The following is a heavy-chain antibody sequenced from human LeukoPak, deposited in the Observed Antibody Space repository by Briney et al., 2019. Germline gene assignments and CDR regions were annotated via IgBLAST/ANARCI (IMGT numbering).Heavy chain of an antibody. CDR1: GFTFSSYA. D-gene: IGHD2-15*01. CDR3: ARWGYCSGGNCYIDY. V-gene: IGHV3-21*01. J-gene: IGHJ4*02. CDR2: ISTTSIYI. Sequence: KSGGSLRLSCAASGFTFSSYAINWVRQAPGKGLEWVSSISTTSIYIYYADSVKGRFTISRDSAKNSLYLQMNSLRAEDTAVYYCARWGYCSGGNCYIDYWGQGTLVTVSS.